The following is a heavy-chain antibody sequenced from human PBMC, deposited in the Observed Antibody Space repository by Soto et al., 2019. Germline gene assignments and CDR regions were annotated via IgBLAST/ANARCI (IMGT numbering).Heavy chain of an antibody. J-gene: IGHJ5*02. CDR1: GDSVSSNSAA. CDR2: TYYRSKWYN. D-gene: IGHD1-26*01. Sequence: KQSQTLSLTCAISGDSVSSNSAAWNWIRQSPSRGLEWLGRTYYRSKWYNDYAVSVKSRITINPDTSKNQFSLQLNSVTPEDTAVYYCARDPLPIVGATSWFDPWGQGTLVTVSS. CDR3: ARDPLPIVGATSWFDP. V-gene: IGHV6-1*01.